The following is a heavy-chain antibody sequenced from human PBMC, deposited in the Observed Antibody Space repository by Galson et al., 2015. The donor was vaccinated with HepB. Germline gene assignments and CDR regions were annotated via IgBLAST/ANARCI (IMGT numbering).Heavy chain of an antibody. CDR1: GGSISSYY. D-gene: IGHD5-24*01. Sequence: SETLSLTCTVSGGSISSYYWSWIRQPPGKGLEWIGYIYYSGSTNYNSSLKSRVTISVDTSKNQFSLKLSSVTAADTAVYYCARSLHGRFDPWGQGTLVTVSS. CDR3: ARSLHGRFDP. V-gene: IGHV4-59*01. CDR2: IYYSGST. J-gene: IGHJ5*02.